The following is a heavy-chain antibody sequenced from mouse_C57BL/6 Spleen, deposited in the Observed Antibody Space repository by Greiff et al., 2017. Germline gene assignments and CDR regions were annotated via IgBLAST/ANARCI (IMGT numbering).Heavy chain of an antibody. J-gene: IGHJ4*01. Sequence: VQLQQSGPELVKPGASVKISCKASGYTFTDYYMNWVKQSHGKSLEWIGDINPNNGGTSYKQKFKGKATWTVDKSSSTAYMELRSLTSEDSAVYYCARGGSNYDAMDYWGQGTSVTVSS. CDR1: GYTFTDYY. CDR3: ARGGSNYDAMDY. V-gene: IGHV1-26*01. CDR2: INPNNGGT. D-gene: IGHD2-5*01.